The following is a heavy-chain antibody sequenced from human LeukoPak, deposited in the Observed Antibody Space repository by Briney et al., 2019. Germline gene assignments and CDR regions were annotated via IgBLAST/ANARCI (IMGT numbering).Heavy chain of an antibody. Sequence: GGSLRLSCAASGFGFRVYDMSWVRQAPGKGLEWVSRMRGSGVITFYADSVRGRFTISRDNSRNMLYLQMDSLRAEDTAVYYCAKEEWVGGRNFFDYWGQGALVTVSS. J-gene: IGHJ4*02. D-gene: IGHD1-26*01. CDR1: GFGFRVYD. V-gene: IGHV3-23*01. CDR3: AKEEWVGGRNFFDY. CDR2: MRGSGVIT.